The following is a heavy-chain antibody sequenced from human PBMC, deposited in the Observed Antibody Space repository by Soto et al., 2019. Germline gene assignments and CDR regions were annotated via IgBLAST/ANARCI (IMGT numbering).Heavy chain of an antibody. CDR2: MVSDGSKI. Sequence: QAQLVESGGGVVQPGTSLRLSCAASGFTFSAYGMHWVRQAPGKGLEWVALMVSDGSKIYYADSVKGRFTISRDNSKNSWYLQMDRLRAEDMGVYCCARDATSGTSRGFWSDSWGQGTLVSVSS. J-gene: IGHJ4*02. V-gene: IGHV3-33*01. CDR3: ARDATSGTSRGFWSDS. D-gene: IGHD1-1*01. CDR1: GFTFSAYG.